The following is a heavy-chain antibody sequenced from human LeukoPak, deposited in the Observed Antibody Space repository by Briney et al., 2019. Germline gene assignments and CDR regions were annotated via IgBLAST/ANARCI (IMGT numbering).Heavy chain of an antibody. D-gene: IGHD5-18*01. CDR3: ARDQQLWSVHRPVYYFDY. CDR2: INTDGSST. CDR1: GFTFSSYW. V-gene: IGHV3-74*01. J-gene: IGHJ4*02. Sequence: GGSLRLSCAASGFTFSSYWMHWVCQAPGKGLVWVSRINTDGSSTSYADSVKGRFTISRDNAKNTLYLQMNNLRAEDTAVYYCARDQQLWSVHRPVYYFDYWGQGTLVTVSS.